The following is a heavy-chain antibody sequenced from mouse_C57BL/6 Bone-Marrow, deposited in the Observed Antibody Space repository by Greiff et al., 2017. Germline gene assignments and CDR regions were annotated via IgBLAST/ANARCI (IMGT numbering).Heavy chain of an antibody. CDR1: GYIFTDYE. CDR2: IDPETGGT. CDR3: TRWKSSWFAY. Sequence: VQLQQSGAELVRPGASVTLSCKASGYIFTDYEMHWVKQTPVHGLEWIGAIDPETGGTAYNQKFKGKAILTADKSSSTAYMELRSLTSEDSAVYYCTRWKSSWFAYWGQGTLVTVSA. J-gene: IGHJ3*01. V-gene: IGHV1-15*01.